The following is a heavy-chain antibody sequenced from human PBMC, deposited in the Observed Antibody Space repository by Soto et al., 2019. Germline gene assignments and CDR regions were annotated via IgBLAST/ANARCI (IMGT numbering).Heavy chain of an antibody. J-gene: IGHJ4*02. Sequence: SGGSLRLSCAASGFTFSSYAMSWVRQAPGKGLEWVSGISGSGGSTDYADSVKGRFTISRDNSKNTLYLQMNSLRAEDTAVYYCAKDSMYSNSWYYFDYWGQGTRVTVSS. D-gene: IGHD6-13*01. V-gene: IGHV3-23*01. CDR1: GFTFSSYA. CDR3: AKDSMYSNSWYYFDY. CDR2: ISGSGGST.